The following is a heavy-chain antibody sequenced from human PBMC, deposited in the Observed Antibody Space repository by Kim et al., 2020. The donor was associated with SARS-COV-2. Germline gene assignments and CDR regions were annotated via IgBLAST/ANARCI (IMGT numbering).Heavy chain of an antibody. Sequence: DKYHPGSVQCRFTISRENAKNSLYLQMNSLRAGDTAVYYCARALYYGMDVWGQGTTVTVSS. CDR2: DK. V-gene: IGHV3-13*01. CDR3: ARALYYGMDV. J-gene: IGHJ6*02.